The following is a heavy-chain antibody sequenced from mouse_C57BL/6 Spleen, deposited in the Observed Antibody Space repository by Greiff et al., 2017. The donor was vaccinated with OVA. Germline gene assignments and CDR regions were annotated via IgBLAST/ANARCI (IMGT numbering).Heavy chain of an antibody. CDR1: GYTFTDYY. CDR3: ARGGDGYLLYYAMDY. V-gene: IGHV1-76*01. CDR2: IYPGSGNT. Sequence: VQLQQSGAELVRPGASVKLSCKASGYTFTDYYINWVKQRPGQGLEWIAMIYPGSGNTYYNEKFKGKATLTAENSSITAYMQLSSLTYEDSSGYCCARGGDGYLLYYAMDYWGQGTSVTVSS. D-gene: IGHD2-3*01. J-gene: IGHJ4*01.